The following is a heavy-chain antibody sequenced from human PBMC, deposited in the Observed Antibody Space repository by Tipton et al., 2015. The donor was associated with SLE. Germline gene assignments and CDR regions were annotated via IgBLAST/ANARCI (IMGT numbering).Heavy chain of an antibody. V-gene: IGHV4-39*07. Sequence: TLSLTCVLSGGSISSNNYYWAWVRQPPGKGLEWIGTIHYTGNTYYNPSLKSRVTLSIDTSKNHLSLNLRSVTAADTAVYYCARPHIMAAAGDQAPTAFAIWGQGTMVTVSS. D-gene: IGHD6-13*01. CDR1: GGSISSNNYY. J-gene: IGHJ3*02. CDR2: IHYTGNT. CDR3: ARPHIMAAAGDQAPTAFAI.